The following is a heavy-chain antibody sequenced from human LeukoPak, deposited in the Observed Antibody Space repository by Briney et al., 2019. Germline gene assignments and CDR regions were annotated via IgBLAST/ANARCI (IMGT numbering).Heavy chain of an antibody. V-gene: IGHV4-4*07. CDR2: IYTSGST. CDR1: GGSISSYY. D-gene: IGHD3-16*01. Sequence: PSETLSLTCTVSGGSISSYYWSWIRQPAGKGLEWIGRIYTSGSTNYNPSLKSRVTMSVDTSKNQFSLKLSSVTAADTAVYYCARGGVFTTPLRWGTSDYWGQGTLVTVSS. J-gene: IGHJ4*02. CDR3: ARGGVFTTPLRWGTSDY.